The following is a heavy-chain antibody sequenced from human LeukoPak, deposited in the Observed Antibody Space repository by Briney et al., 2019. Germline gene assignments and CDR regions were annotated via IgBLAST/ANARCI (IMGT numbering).Heavy chain of an antibody. CDR2: IYPGDSDT. CDR3: ARQGGSTSSYFDY. CDR1: GYIFATYW. J-gene: IGHJ4*02. D-gene: IGHD6-6*01. V-gene: IGHV5-51*01. Sequence: GESLKVSCKGSGYIFATYWIGRVRQMPGKGLEWMGIIYPGDSDTRYSPSFQGQVTISADKSITTAYLQWSSLKASDSAMYYCARQGGSTSSYFDYWGQGTLVTVSS.